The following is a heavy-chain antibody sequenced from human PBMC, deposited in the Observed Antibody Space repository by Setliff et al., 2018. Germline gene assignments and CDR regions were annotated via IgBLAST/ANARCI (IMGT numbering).Heavy chain of an antibody. J-gene: IGHJ4*01. D-gene: IGHD1-7*01. CDR1: GNSISSVYC. V-gene: IGHV4-38-2*01. CDR2: IYHSGST. CDR3: ARQGFGTTYMPFDY. Sequence: SETLSLTCAVSGNSISSVYCWGWIRQPPGKGLECIGSIYHSGSTFYNPSLKSRVTISLDTSKNQFSLKLRSVTAADTAVYYCARQGFGTTYMPFDYWDHGTLVTVSS.